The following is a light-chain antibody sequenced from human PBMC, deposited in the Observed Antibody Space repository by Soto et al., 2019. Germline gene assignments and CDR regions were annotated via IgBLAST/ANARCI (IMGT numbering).Light chain of an antibody. J-gene: IGKJ2*01. Sequence: DIQMTQSPSALSASVGDRVIITCRASQGISNFLAWYQKRPGKAPKLLIYAASTSQSGVPSRFSGSGAGTDFTLTISSPQPGDSATYYCQQYSISPYTFGQGTKLEIK. CDR2: AAS. CDR1: QGISNF. V-gene: IGKV1-5*01. CDR3: QQYSISPYT.